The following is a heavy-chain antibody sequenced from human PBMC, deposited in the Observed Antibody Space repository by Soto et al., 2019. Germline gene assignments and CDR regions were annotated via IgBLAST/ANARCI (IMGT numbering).Heavy chain of an antibody. V-gene: IGHV3-43*01. CDR3: AKDMGAYSSGFDY. CDR1: GFTFDDYT. J-gene: IGHJ4*02. Sequence: GGSLRLSCAASGFTFDDYTMHWVRQAPGKGLEWVSLISWDGGSTYYADSVKGRFTISRDNSKNSLYLQMNSLRTEDTALYYCAKDMGAYSSGFDYWGQGTLVTVSS. D-gene: IGHD6-19*01. CDR2: ISWDGGST.